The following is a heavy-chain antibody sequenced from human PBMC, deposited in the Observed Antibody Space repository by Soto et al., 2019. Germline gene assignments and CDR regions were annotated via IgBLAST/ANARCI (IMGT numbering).Heavy chain of an antibody. J-gene: IGHJ4*02. CDR3: ARQGILRYFDWSTRTRYYFDY. V-gene: IGHV4-31*03. Sequence: SETLSLTCTVSGGSISSGGYYWRWIRQHPGKGLEWIGYIYYSGSTYYNPSLKSRVTISVDTSKNQFSLKLSSVTAADTAVYYCARQGILRYFDWSTRTRYYFDYWGQGTLVTVSS. D-gene: IGHD3-9*01. CDR1: GGSISSGGYY. CDR2: IYYSGST.